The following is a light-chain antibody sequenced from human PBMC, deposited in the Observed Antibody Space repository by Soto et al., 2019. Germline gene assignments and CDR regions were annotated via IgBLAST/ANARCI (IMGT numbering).Light chain of an antibody. CDR2: AAS. CDR3: QQTYSLPYT. J-gene: IGKJ2*01. Sequence: DIQMTQSPSSLSASVGDTVTITCRASQSLSGYLNWYQQKPGKAPKLLIFAASSLHSWVPSGFSGSESGTNFTLTINSRQPEDSATYYCQQTYSLPYTFGQGTKLEIK. CDR1: QSLSGY. V-gene: IGKV1-39*01.